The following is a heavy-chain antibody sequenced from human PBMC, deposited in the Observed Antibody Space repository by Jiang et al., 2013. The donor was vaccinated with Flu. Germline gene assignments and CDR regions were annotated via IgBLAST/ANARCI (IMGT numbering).Heavy chain of an antibody. D-gene: IGHD6-13*01. CDR2: IDPSDSYT. J-gene: IGHJ5*02. Sequence: GAEVKKPGESLRISCKGSGYSFSSYWISWVRQMPGKGLEWMGRIDPSDSYTNYSPSFQGHVTISADKSISTAYLQWSSLKASDTAMYYCASLTGYNSRWYSATWFDPWGQGTLVTVSS. CDR1: GYSFSSYW. CDR3: ASLTGYNSRWYSATWFDP. V-gene: IGHV5-10-1*01.